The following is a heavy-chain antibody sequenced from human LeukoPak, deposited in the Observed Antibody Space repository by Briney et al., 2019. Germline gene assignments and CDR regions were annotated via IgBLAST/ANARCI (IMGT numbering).Heavy chain of an antibody. D-gene: IGHD2-2*01. CDR1: GFTFSSYG. Sequence: PGGSLRLSCAASGFTFSSYGMHWVRQAPGKGLEWVAVISYDGSNKYYADSVKGRFTISRDNAKNSLYLQMNSLRAEDTAVYYCARVYCSSTSCSGFDYWGQGTLVTVSS. J-gene: IGHJ4*02. CDR3: ARVYCSSTSCSGFDY. CDR2: ISYDGSNK. V-gene: IGHV3-30*03.